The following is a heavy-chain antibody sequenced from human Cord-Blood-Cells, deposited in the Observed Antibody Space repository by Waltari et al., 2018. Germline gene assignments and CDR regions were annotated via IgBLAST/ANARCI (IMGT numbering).Heavy chain of an antibody. V-gene: IGHV3-21*01. D-gene: IGHD6-6*01. CDR3: ARDLGPYSSSSWFDP. J-gene: IGHJ5*02. CDR1: GFTFSSYC. CDR2: ISGSSIYI. Sequence: EVQLVESGGGLVKPGGPLRLSGAASGFTFSSYCMNWFRQAPGKGLEWVSAISGSSIYIYYADSVKGRSTISRDNAKNSLYLQMNSLRAEDTAVYYGARDLGPYSSSSWFDPWGQGTLVTVSS.